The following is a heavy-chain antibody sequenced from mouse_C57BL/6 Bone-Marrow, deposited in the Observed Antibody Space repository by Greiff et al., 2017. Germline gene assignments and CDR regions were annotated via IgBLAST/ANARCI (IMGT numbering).Heavy chain of an antibody. J-gene: IGHJ4*01. V-gene: IGHV1-39*01. CDR3: ARQGWLLPFYAMDY. Sequence: QLQQSGPELVKPGASVKISCKASGYSFTDYNMNWVKQSNGKSLEWIGVINPNYGTTSYNQKFKGKATLTVDQSSSTAYMQLNSLTSEDSAVYYCARQGWLLPFYAMDYWGQGTSVTVSS. CDR2: INPNYGTT. CDR1: GYSFTDYN. D-gene: IGHD2-3*01.